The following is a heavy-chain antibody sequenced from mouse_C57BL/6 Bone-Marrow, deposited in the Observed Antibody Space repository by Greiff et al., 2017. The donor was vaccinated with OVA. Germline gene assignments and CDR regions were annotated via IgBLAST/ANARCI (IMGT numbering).Heavy chain of an antibody. J-gene: IGHJ1*03. D-gene: IGHD1-1*01. CDR1: GYTFTSYW. CDR3: ARRITTYFDV. V-gene: IGHV1-50*01. CDR2: IDPSDSYT. Sequence: QVQLQQPGAELVKPGASVKLSCKASGYTFTSYWMQWVKQRPGQGLEWIGEIDPSDSYTNYNQKFKGKATLTVDTSSSTAYMQLSSLTSEDSAVYYCARRITTYFDVWGTGTTVTVSS.